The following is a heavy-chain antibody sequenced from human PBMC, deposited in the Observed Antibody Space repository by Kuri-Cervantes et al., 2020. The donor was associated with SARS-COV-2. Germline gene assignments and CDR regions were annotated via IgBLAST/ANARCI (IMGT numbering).Heavy chain of an antibody. J-gene: IGHJ2*01. D-gene: IGHD3-10*01. V-gene: IGHV3-48*01. CDR2: ISSGSSTI. CDR3: ARDPRITLIRGAYFDL. Sequence: LSLTCAASGFTFSTYSMNWVRQAPGKGLEWVSYISSGSSTIYYADSVKGRFTISRDNARNSLYLQMNSLRAEDTAVYYCARDPRITLIRGAYFDLWGRGTLVTVSS. CDR1: GFTFSTYS.